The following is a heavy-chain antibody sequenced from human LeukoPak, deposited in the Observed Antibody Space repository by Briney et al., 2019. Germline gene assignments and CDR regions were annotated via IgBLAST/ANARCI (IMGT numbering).Heavy chain of an antibody. CDR1: GFTFSSYG. Sequence: GGSLRLSCAASGFTFSSYGMSWVRQAPGKGLEWVSAISGSGGSTYYADSVKGRFTISRDNSKNTLYLQMNSLRAEDTAVYYCAKDRLGLYYYDSSGYFDYWGQGTLVTVSS. J-gene: IGHJ4*02. CDR3: AKDRLGLYYYDSSGYFDY. V-gene: IGHV3-23*01. CDR2: ISGSGGST. D-gene: IGHD3-22*01.